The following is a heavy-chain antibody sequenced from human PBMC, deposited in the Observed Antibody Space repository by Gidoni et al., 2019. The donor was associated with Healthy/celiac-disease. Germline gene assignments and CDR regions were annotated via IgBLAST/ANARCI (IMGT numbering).Heavy chain of an antibody. CDR3: LMVQGVIETYYFDY. J-gene: IGHJ4*02. CDR1: GFTFSSYW. Sequence: EVQLVASGGGFVQPGGSLRLSCAASGFTFSSYWMHWVRQAPGKGLVWVSRINSDGSSTSYADSVKGRFTISRDNAKNTLYLQMNSLRAEDTAVYYCLMVQGVIETYYFDYWGQGTLVTVSS. D-gene: IGHD3-10*01. V-gene: IGHV3-74*01. CDR2: INSDGSST.